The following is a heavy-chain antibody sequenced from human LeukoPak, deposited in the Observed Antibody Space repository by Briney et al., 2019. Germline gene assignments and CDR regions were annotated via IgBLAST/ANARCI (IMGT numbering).Heavy chain of an antibody. CDR3: AGRLYDYGDYYFDY. J-gene: IGHJ4*02. CDR2: IIPIFGTA. D-gene: IGHD4-17*01. V-gene: IGHV1-69*13. CDR1: GYTLTELS. Sequence: GASVKVSCKVSGYTLTELSMHWVRQAPGKGLEWMGGIIPIFGTANYAQKFQGGVTITADESTSTAYMELSSLRSEDTAVYYCAGRLYDYGDYYFDYWGQGTLVTVSS.